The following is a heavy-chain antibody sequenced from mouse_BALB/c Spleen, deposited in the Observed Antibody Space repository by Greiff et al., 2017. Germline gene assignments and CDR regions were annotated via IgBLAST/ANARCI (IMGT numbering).Heavy chain of an antibody. CDR3: ARSQTGTYAMDY. D-gene: IGHD4-1*01. CDR2: ISYSGST. J-gene: IGHJ4*01. V-gene: IGHV3-8*02. CDR1: GDSITSGY. Sequence: EVKLVESGPSLVKPSQTLSLTCSVTGDSITSGYWNWIRKFPGNKLEYMGYISYSGSTYYNPSLKSRISITRDTSKNQYYLQLNTVTTEDTATYYCARSQTGTYAMDYWGQGTSVTVSA.